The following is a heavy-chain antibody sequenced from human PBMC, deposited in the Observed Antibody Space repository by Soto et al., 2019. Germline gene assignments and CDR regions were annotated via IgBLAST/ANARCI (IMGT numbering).Heavy chain of an antibody. J-gene: IGHJ4*01. CDR1: GGSFRNYY. CDR3: ARGEQYSGRIFDY. V-gene: IGHV4-34*01. D-gene: IGHD1-26*01. CDR2: VNHSGEA. Sequence: SETLSLTYGVYGGSFRNYYWIWVRQPPGKGLEWIGEVNHSGEATYNPSLQSRVTISLDTSNNQYSLQLNSVTPEDTAVYFCARGEQYSGRIFDYWGQGTLVTVSS.